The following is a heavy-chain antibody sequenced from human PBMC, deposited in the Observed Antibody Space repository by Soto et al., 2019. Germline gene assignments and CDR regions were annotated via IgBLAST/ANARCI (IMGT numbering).Heavy chain of an antibody. J-gene: IGHJ4*02. V-gene: IGHV3-23*01. CDR1: GFTFSSYA. Sequence: GGSLRLSCAASGFTFSSYAMSWVRQAPGKGLEWVSAISGSGGSTYYADSVKGRFTISRDNSKNTLYLQMNSLRAEDTAVYYCAKDLKGGSSWYLFDYWGQGTLVTVSS. D-gene: IGHD6-13*01. CDR2: ISGSGGST. CDR3: AKDLKGGSSWYLFDY.